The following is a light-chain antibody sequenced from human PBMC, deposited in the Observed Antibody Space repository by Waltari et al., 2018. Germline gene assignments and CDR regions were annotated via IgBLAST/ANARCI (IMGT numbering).Light chain of an antibody. Sequence: SSELTQDPAVSVALGQTVRITCQGDSLRDYYATWYQQKPGQAPVLVIHGENNRPSGIPDRFSGSNSGNTASLTITGAQAEDEADYFCNSRDTSGGRRHVVFGGETKLTVL. CDR1: SLRDYY. V-gene: IGLV3-19*01. CDR2: GEN. J-gene: IGLJ2*01. CDR3: NSRDTSGGRRHVV.